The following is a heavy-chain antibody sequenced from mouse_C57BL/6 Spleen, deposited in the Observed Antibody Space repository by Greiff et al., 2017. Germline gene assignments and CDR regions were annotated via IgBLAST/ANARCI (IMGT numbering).Heavy chain of an antibody. Sequence: EVKLVESGGGLVQPGGSLSLSCAASGFTFTDYYMSWVRQPPGKALEWLGFIRNKANGYTTEYSASVKGRFTISRDNSQRILYLQMNALRAEDRATYYCARSSTGLFDYWGQGTTLTVSS. V-gene: IGHV7-3*01. CDR3: ARSSTGLFDY. J-gene: IGHJ2*01. CDR1: GFTFTDYY. CDR2: IRNKANGYTT. D-gene: IGHD4-1*02.